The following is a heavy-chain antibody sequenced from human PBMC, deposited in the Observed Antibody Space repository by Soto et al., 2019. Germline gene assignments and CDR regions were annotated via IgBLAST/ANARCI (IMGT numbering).Heavy chain of an antibody. V-gene: IGHV4-34*01. J-gene: IGHJ6*02. Sequence: PSETLSLTCAVYGGSFSGYYWSWIRQPPGKGLEWIGEINHSGSTNYNPSLKSRVTISVDTSKNQFSLKLSSVTAADTAVYYCARGHGSGSYYLVYYYGMDVWGQGTTVTVSS. CDR1: GGSFSGYY. D-gene: IGHD3-10*01. CDR3: ARGHGSGSYYLVYYYGMDV. CDR2: INHSGST.